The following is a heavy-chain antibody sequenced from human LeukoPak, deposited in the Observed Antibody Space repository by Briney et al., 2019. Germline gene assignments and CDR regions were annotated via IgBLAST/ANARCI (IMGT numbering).Heavy chain of an antibody. CDR2: ISGSGGST. D-gene: IGHD6-13*01. V-gene: IGHV3-23*01. CDR1: GFTFSSYA. CDR3: ARENSSSWYEVYYYYYYMDV. J-gene: IGHJ6*03. Sequence: GGSLRLSCAASGFTFSSYAMSWVRQAPGKGLEWVSAISGSGGSTYYADSVKGRFTISRDNAKNSLYLQMNSLRAEDTAVYYCARENSSSWYEVYYYYYYMDVWGKGTTVTISS.